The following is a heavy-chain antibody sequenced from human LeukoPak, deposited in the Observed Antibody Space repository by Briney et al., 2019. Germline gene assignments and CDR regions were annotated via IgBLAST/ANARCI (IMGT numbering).Heavy chain of an antibody. CDR3: ARGIAAAAPFDY. CDR2: INPNSGGT. J-gene: IGHJ4*02. Sequence: ASVTVSFKASGYTFTGYYMHWVRQAPGQGLEWMGWINPNSGGTNYAQKFQGRVTMTRDTSISTAYMELSRLRSDDTAVYYCARGIAAAAPFDYWGQGTLVTVSS. D-gene: IGHD6-13*01. V-gene: IGHV1-2*02. CDR1: GYTFTGYY.